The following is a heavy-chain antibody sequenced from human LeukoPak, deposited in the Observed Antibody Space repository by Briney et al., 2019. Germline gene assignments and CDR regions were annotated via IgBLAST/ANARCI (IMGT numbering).Heavy chain of an antibody. CDR1: GGTFSSYA. Sequence: SVKVSCKASGGTFSSYAISWVRQAPGQGLEWMGGIIPIFGTANYAQKFQGRVTITTDESTSTAYMELSSLRSEDMAVYYCASYYYGSGSYYNHETFDYWGQGTLVTVSS. CDR2: IIPIFGTA. CDR3: ASYYYGSGSYYNHETFDY. J-gene: IGHJ4*02. D-gene: IGHD3-10*01. V-gene: IGHV1-69*05.